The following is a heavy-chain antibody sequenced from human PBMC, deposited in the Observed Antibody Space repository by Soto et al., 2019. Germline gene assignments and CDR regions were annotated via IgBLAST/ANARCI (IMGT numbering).Heavy chain of an antibody. D-gene: IGHD2-15*01. CDR3: ARGSCVLRCYYYYYGMDV. CDR2: IIPIFGTA. Sequence: SVKVSCKASGGTFSSYAISWVRQAPGQGLEWMGGIIPIFGTANYAQKFQGRVTITADESTSTAYMELSSLRSEDTAVYYCARGSCVLRCYYYYYGMDVWGQGTTGTAP. CDR1: GGTFSSYA. J-gene: IGHJ6*02. V-gene: IGHV1-69*13.